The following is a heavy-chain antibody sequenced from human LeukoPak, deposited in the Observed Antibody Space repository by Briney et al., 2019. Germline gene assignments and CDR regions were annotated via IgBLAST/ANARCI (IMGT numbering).Heavy chain of an antibody. V-gene: IGHV3-21*01. J-gene: IGHJ4*02. D-gene: IGHD4-23*01. CDR3: ARDVYGGNSADYFDN. Sequence: GGSLRLACVASGFTFSIYSMNWVRQAPGKGLEWVSSISSTSRHIHYVDSVQGRFTISRDNTKNSLYLQMNSLRAEDTAVYYCARDVYGGNSADYFDNWGRGTLVTVSS. CDR2: ISSTSRHI. CDR1: GFTFSIYS.